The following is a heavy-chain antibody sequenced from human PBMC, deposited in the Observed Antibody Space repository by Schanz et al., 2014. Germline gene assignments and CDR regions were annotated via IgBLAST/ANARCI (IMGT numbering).Heavy chain of an antibody. D-gene: IGHD5-12*01. V-gene: IGHV1-18*01. CDR2: ISAYNGHT. CDR3: ARDFSAYVGNYFDY. Sequence: QVQLVQSGAEVKKPGASVKVSCKASGYTFISYGIKWVRQAPGQGLEWMGWISAYNGHTDYAQKLQGRVTMTTDTSTSTSYMELTSLRFDDTAVYYCARDFSAYVGNYFDYWGQGTLXTVSS. CDR1: GYTFISYG. J-gene: IGHJ4*02.